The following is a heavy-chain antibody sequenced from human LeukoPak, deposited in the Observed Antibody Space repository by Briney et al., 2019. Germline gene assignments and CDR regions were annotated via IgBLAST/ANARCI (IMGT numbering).Heavy chain of an antibody. V-gene: IGHV1-18*01. D-gene: IGHD4-23*01. CDR3: ARDGDYGGNWDY. J-gene: IGHJ4*02. CDR2: ISAYNGNT. Sequence: ASVKVSCKASGYTFTSYGISWVRQAPGQGLEWMGLISAYNGNTNYPQKLQGRVTMATDTYTSIAYMELRSLRSDDTAVYYCARDGDYGGNWDYWGQGTLVTVSS. CDR1: GYTFTSYG.